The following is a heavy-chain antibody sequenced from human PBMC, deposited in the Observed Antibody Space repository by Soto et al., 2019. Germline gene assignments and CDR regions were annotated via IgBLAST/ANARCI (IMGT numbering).Heavy chain of an antibody. V-gene: IGHV4-59*01. D-gene: IGHD6-13*01. J-gene: IGHJ4*02. CDR3: AVTQGYSSSWYAPSFDY. CDR2: IYYSGST. CDR1: GGSISSYY. Sequence: PSENLSLTCTVSGGSISSYYWSWIRQPPGKGLEWIGYIYYSGSTNYNPSLKSRVTISVDTSKNQFSLKLSSVTAADTAVYYCAVTQGYSSSWYAPSFDYWGQGTLVTVSS.